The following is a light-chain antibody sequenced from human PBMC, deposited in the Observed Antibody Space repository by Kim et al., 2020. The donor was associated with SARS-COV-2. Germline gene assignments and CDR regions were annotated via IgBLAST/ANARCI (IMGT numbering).Light chain of an antibody. CDR2: QDS. CDR1: KLGDKY. CDR3: QTWDSSAVV. Sequence: SYELTQPPSVSVSPGQTASIACSGDKLGDKYASWYQQKPGQSPVLVIYQDSKRPSGIPERFSGSNSGNTATLTISGTQAMDEADYYCQTWDSSAVVFAGGTQLTVL. J-gene: IGLJ2*01. V-gene: IGLV3-1*01.